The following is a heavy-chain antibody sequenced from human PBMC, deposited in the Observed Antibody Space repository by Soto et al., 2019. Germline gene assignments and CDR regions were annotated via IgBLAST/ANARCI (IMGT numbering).Heavy chain of an antibody. CDR3: SRYSRGELSKWELGFDS. V-gene: IGHV4-31*03. Sequence: HVQLQESGPGLVKPSQTLSLTCTVSGGSISSGGYYWSWIRQQPGKGLEWIGYIYYSGSTYYNPSLQSGVTISVEPSKNQFSLKLSSVTAADTAVYYCSRYSRGELSKWELGFDSWGQETVVTPSS. J-gene: IGHJ5*01. D-gene: IGHD3-16*02. CDR2: IYYSGST. CDR1: GGSISSGGYY.